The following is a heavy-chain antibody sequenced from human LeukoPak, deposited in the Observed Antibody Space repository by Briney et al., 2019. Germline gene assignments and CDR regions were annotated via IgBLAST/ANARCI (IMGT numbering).Heavy chain of an antibody. CDR1: GFTFDDYA. Sequence: GGPLRLSCAASGFTFDDYAMPWVRQAPGKGLEWVSGISWNSGSIGYADSVKGRFTISRDNAKNSLYLQMNSLRAEDTALYYCAKDRADYVWGSYRPYYFDYWGQGTLVTVSS. D-gene: IGHD3-16*02. CDR3: AKDRADYVWGSYRPYYFDY. V-gene: IGHV3-9*01. CDR2: ISWNSGSI. J-gene: IGHJ4*01.